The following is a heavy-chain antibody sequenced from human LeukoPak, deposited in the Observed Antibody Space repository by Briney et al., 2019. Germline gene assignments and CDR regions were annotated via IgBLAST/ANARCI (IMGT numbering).Heavy chain of an antibody. CDR2: IKQDGSEI. CDR3: GRDMDV. CDR1: GXTFSSYW. J-gene: IGHJ6*02. Sequence: PGGSLRLSCAASGXTFSSYWMSWVRQAPGKGLEWVANIKQDGSEIYYVDSVKGRFTISRDNAKNSLYLHMNILRAEDTAVYYCGRDMDVWGQGTTVTVSS. V-gene: IGHV3-7*04.